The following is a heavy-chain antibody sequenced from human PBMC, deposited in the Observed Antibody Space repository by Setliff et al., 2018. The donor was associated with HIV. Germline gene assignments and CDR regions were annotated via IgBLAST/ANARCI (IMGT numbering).Heavy chain of an antibody. CDR1: GDSINSGDYY. CDR3: ARVGTNWPSWFDP. Sequence: SETLSLTCTVSGDSINSGDYYWSWLRQPAGERLEYIGHIHSSGGFNYNPSLQSRLTLSIDISKNHFSLKLRSVTAADTAVYYCARVGTNWPSWFDPWGQGTQVTVSS. D-gene: IGHD1-1*01. V-gene: IGHV4-61*09. CDR2: IHSSGGF. J-gene: IGHJ5*02.